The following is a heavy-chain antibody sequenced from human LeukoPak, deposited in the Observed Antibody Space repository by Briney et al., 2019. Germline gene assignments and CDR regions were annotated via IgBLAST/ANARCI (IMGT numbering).Heavy chain of an antibody. J-gene: IGHJ3*01. CDR3: ARDSDYAFDA. D-gene: IGHD2-21*02. Sequence: PGGSLRLSCAASGFTFSTYTMNWVRQAPGKGLEWISYIRTSTSTISYADSVKGRFAISTDNAQNSLYLQMNSLRAEDTAVYFCARDSDYAFDAWGQGTMVTVSS. V-gene: IGHV3-48*01. CDR2: IRTSTSTI. CDR1: GFTFSTYT.